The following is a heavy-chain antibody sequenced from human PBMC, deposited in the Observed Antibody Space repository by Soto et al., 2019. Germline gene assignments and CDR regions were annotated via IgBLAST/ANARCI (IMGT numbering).Heavy chain of an antibody. V-gene: IGHV4-59*08. CDR1: GGSISSYY. D-gene: IGHD6-19*01. Sequence: PSETLSLTCTVSGGSISSYYWSWIRQPPGKGLEWIGYIYYSGSTNYNPSLKSRVTISVDTSKNQFSLKLSSVTAADTAVYYCARHRSGWVRNYYYYGMDVWGQGTTVTVSS. CDR2: IYYSGST. CDR3: ARHRSGWVRNYYYYGMDV. J-gene: IGHJ6*02.